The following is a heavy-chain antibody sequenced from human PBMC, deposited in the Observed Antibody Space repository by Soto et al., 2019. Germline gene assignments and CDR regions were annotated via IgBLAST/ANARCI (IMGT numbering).Heavy chain of an antibody. CDR1: GYTFSDYY. CDR3: AKEQATAKPEGVDF. Sequence: ASVKVSCKASGYTFSDYYIHWVRQAPGQGLEWMGWINPNSGGTKYAPKFQGGVTMTRDTSITTAYMELSRLRSGDTAVYYCAKEQATAKPEGVDFWGQGTLVTVSS. V-gene: IGHV1-2*02. CDR2: INPNSGGT. J-gene: IGHJ4*02. D-gene: IGHD1-1*01.